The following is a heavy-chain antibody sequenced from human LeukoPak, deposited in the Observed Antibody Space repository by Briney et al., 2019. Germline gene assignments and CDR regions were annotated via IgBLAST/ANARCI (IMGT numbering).Heavy chain of an antibody. Sequence: ASVKVSCKASGYTFTSYYMHWVRQAPGQGLEWLGIINPSGGSTSYAQKFQGRVTMTRDTSISTAYMGLSRLRSDDTAVYYCARRGYGSGSYEDYWGQGTLLTVSS. CDR1: GYTFTSYY. CDR2: INPSGGST. CDR3: ARRGYGSGSYEDY. J-gene: IGHJ4*02. D-gene: IGHD3-10*01. V-gene: IGHV1-46*01.